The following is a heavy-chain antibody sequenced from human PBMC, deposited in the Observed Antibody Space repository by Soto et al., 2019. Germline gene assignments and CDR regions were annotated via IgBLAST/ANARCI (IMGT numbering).Heavy chain of an antibody. V-gene: IGHV4-39*01. CDR1: GGSISSSSYY. J-gene: IGHJ4*02. Sequence: QLQLQESGPGLVKPSETLSLTCTVSGGSISSSSYYWGWIRQPPGKGLEWIGSNYYSGSTYYNPSLKSRVTISVDTSKNQFSLKLSSVTAADTAVYYCATLWFGEGNYWGQGTLVTVSS. CDR3: ATLWFGEGNY. D-gene: IGHD3-10*01. CDR2: NYYSGST.